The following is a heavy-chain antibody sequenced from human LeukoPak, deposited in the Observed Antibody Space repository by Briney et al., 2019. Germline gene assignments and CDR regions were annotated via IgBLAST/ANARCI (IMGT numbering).Heavy chain of an antibody. CDR3: ARASALATPPFAY. CDR2: INIDGSTS. D-gene: IGHD5-12*01. J-gene: IGHJ4*02. V-gene: IGHV3-74*01. Sequence: GGSLRLSCAASGFTFSSYWMHWVRQAPGKGLVWVSRINIDGSTSNYADSVKGRFTVSRDNAKNAVYRQMNSLRVEDTAVYYCARASALATPPFAYWGQGTLVTVSS. CDR1: GFTFSSYW.